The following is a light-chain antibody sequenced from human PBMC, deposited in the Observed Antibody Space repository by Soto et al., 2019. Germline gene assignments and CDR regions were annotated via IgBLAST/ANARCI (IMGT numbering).Light chain of an antibody. CDR3: QQYDSSPRT. Sequence: EIVLTQSPGTLSLSPGERATLSCSASQSVSSIYFAWYQQKRGQAPRLLIYRTSNRATGIPDRFSGSGSGTDFTLTISRLEPEDFAVYWCQQYDSSPRTFGQGTKVDIK. V-gene: IGKV3-20*01. CDR1: QSVSSIY. J-gene: IGKJ1*01. CDR2: RTS.